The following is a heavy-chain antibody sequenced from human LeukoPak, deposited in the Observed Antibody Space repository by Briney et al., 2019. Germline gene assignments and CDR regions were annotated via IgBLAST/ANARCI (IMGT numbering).Heavy chain of an antibody. Sequence: PSETLSLTCTVSGGSISSYYWSRIRQPPGKGLEWIGYIYYSGSTNYNPSLKSRVTISVDTSKNQFSLKLSSVTAADTAVYYCARDPDSSGWYGGSWFDPWGQGTLVTVSS. J-gene: IGHJ5*02. V-gene: IGHV4-59*01. CDR1: GGSISSYY. CDR3: ARDPDSSGWYGGSWFDP. CDR2: IYYSGST. D-gene: IGHD6-19*01.